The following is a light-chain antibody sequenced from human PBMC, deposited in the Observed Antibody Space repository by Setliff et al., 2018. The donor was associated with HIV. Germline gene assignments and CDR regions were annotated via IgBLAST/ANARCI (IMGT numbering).Light chain of an antibody. CDR2: DVT. J-gene: IGLJ1*01. CDR3: SSYTSSSTLV. V-gene: IGLV2-14*03. Sequence: QSALTQPASVSGSPGQSITISCTGSSSDVGVHNYVSWYQQHPGKAPKLIIYDVTNRPSGVSDRFSGSKSVNTASLTTSGLQAEDEADYYCSSYTSSSTLVFGIGTKVTVL. CDR1: SSDVGVHNY.